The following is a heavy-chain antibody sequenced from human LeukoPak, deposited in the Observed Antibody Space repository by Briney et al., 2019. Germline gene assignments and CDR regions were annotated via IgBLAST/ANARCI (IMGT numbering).Heavy chain of an antibody. Sequence: SETLSLTCTVSGGSISNNYWTWIRQPPGKGLEWIGEINHSGSTNYNPSLKSRVTISVDTSKNQFSLKLSSVTAADTAVYYCARGLRFDPWGQGTLVTVSS. J-gene: IGHJ5*02. D-gene: IGHD2-15*01. CDR2: INHSGST. V-gene: IGHV4-34*01. CDR1: GGSISNNY. CDR3: ARGLRFDP.